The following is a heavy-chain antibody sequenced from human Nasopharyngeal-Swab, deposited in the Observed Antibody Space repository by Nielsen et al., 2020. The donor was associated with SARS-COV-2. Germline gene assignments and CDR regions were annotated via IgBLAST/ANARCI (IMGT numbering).Heavy chain of an antibody. CDR3: AKPHLRYYDWLLFDY. J-gene: IGHJ4*02. CDR2: ISGSGDNT. CDR1: AFTFSHYA. D-gene: IGHD3-9*01. V-gene: IGHV3-23*01. Sequence: GESLKISCAGSAFTFSHYAMSWVRQAPGKGLEWVSAISGSGDNTYYADSVKGRFTISRDNPKNTLYLQMNSLRAEDTAVYYCAKPHLRYYDWLLFDYWGQGTLATVSS.